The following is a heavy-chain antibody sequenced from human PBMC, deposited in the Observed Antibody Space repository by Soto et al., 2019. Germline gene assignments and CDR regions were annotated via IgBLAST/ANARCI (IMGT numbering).Heavy chain of an antibody. CDR1: GFSLSTNGVG. J-gene: IGHJ4*02. D-gene: IGHD4-17*01. Sequence: QITLKESGPTLVKPTQTLTLTCTFSGFSLSTNGVGVGWIRQPPGEALEWLALIYWDDSKEYSPSLRSRLTITKDTSRNQVVLTMTNMDPVDTATYYCVKKWGGDYILRYWGQVSLVTVSA. V-gene: IGHV2-5*02. CDR3: VKKWGGDYILRY. CDR2: IYWDDSK.